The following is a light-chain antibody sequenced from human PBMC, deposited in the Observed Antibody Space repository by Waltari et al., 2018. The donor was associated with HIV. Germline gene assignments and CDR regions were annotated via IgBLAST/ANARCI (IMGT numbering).Light chain of an antibody. CDR2: EVN. Sequence: QSALTQPPYASGSPGQSVTISCTATRSDVGRYAYVSWYQQHPGKAPKLLLYEVNKRPSGVPDRFSGSKSGNTASLTVSGLQAEDEAEYYCTSYAGINPVAFGGGTNLTVL. CDR1: RSDVGRYAY. V-gene: IGLV2-8*01. CDR3: TSYAGINPVA. J-gene: IGLJ2*01.